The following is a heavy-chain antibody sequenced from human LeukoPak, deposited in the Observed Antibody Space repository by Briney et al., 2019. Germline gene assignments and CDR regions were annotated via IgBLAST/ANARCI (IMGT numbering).Heavy chain of an antibody. CDR3: ARGDGYNSYYFDY. CDR2: IRFDGSNT. V-gene: IGHV3-30*02. Sequence: GGSLRLSCAASGFTFRLFGMHWVRQAPGKGLEWVSFIRFDGSNTYHADSVKGRFTISRDNSKNTLYLQMNSLRAEDTAVYYCARGDGYNSYYFDYWGQGTLVTVSS. J-gene: IGHJ4*02. D-gene: IGHD5-24*01. CDR1: GFTFRLFG.